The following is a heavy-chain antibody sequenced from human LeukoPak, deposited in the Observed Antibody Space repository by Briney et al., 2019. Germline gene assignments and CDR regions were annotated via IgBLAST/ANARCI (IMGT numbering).Heavy chain of an antibody. D-gene: IGHD1-1*01. CDR1: GFTVSSNY. J-gene: IGHJ3*02. Sequence: GGSLRVSCAASGFTVSSNYMSWVRQAPGKGLEWVSSIYGGGSTYYADSVKGRFTISRDSSKNTLYLQMSSLRAEDTAVYYCARGHNWNDSGAFDIWGQGTMVTVSS. CDR3: ARGHNWNDSGAFDI. V-gene: IGHV3-53*01. CDR2: IYGGGST.